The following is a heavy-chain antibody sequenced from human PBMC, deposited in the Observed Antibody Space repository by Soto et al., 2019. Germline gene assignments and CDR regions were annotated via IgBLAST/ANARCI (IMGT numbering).Heavy chain of an antibody. CDR1: GYTFTSYA. Sequence: GASVKVSCKASGYTFTSYAISWVRQAPGQGLEWMGWISAYNGNTNYAQKFQGRVTITADESTSTAYMELSSLRSEDTAVYYCARVDYYDSSGPRVYYFAYWGQGTLVTVSS. CDR2: ISAYNGNT. J-gene: IGHJ4*02. V-gene: IGHV1-18*01. D-gene: IGHD3-22*01. CDR3: ARVDYYDSSGPRVYYFAY.